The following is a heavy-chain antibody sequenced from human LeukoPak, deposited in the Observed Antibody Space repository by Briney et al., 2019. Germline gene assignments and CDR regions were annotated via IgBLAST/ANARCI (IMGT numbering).Heavy chain of an antibody. CDR2: INPNSGGT. CDR1: GYTFTGYY. D-gene: IGHD6-6*01. V-gene: IGHV1-2*02. Sequence: ASVNVSCTASGYTFTGYYMHWVRQAPGQGLEWMGWINPNSGGTNYAQKFQGRVTITRDTSISTAYMELSRLRSDDTAVYYCARERPYSSSAWGQGTLVTVSS. J-gene: IGHJ4*02. CDR3: ARERPYSSSA.